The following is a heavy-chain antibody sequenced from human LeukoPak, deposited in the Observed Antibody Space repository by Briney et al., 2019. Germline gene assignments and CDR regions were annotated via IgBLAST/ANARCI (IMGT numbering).Heavy chain of an antibody. D-gene: IGHD2/OR15-2a*01. Sequence: GGSLRLSCAASGFTFSSYAMSWVRQAPGKGLEWVSAISGSGGSTYYADSVRGRFTISRDNSKNTLYLQMNSLRAEDTAVYYCAKDPRGVIAPYYFDYWGQGTLVTVSS. CDR3: AKDPRGVIAPYYFDY. J-gene: IGHJ4*02. CDR1: GFTFSSYA. CDR2: ISGSGGST. V-gene: IGHV3-23*01.